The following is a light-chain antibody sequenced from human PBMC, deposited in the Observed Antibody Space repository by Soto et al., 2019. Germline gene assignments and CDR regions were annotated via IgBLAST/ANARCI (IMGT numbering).Light chain of an antibody. J-gene: IGLJ3*02. CDR1: SSNIGSNS. CDR3: AAWDDRLSGWV. CDR2: SNN. V-gene: IGLV1-44*01. Sequence: QSVLTQPPSASGTPGQRVTISCSGSSSNIGSNSVNWYQQLPGTAPKVLIHSNNQRPSGVPDRFSGSKSGTSASLAISGFQSEDEADYYCAAWDDRLSGWVFGGGTKVTVL.